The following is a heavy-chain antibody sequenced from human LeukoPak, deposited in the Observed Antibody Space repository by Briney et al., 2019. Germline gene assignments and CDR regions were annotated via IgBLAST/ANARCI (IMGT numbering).Heavy chain of an antibody. CDR1: GGSISSDSYH. CDR2: VISSGTT. J-gene: IGHJ4*02. Sequence: SETLSLTCSVSGGSISSDSYHWTWIRQPAGKGQEWIGRVISSGTTNYNPSLKSRVTILVDTSKNQFSLKLNFVTAADTAVYYCARGGWFGELFFDHWGQGILVTVSS. V-gene: IGHV4-61*02. CDR3: ARGGWFGELFFDH. D-gene: IGHD3-10*01.